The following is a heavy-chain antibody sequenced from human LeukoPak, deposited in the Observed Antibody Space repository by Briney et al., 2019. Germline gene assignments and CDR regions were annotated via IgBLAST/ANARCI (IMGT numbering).Heavy chain of an antibody. CDR3: ARASAVAGTRDY. CDR1: GFTFSTYW. CDR2: IKQDGSDK. D-gene: IGHD6-19*01. V-gene: IGHV3-7*01. Sequence: PGGSLRLSCAASGFTFSTYWMSWVRQAPGKGLEWVANIKQDGSDKYYVDSVKGRFTISRDNAKNSLYLQMNSLRVEDTAVYYCARASAVAGTRDYWGQGTLVTVSS. J-gene: IGHJ4*02.